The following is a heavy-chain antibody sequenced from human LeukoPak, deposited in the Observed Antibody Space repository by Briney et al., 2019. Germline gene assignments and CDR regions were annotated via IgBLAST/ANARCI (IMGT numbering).Heavy chain of an antibody. D-gene: IGHD6-19*01. J-gene: IGHJ4*02. CDR1: GFTFDDYG. Sequence: GGSLRLSCAASGFTFDDYGMSWVRQAPGKGLEWVSGINWNGGSTGYADSVKGRFTISRDNFKNTLFLQMNSLRAEDTAVFYCAKRSGYTTGWFFDFWGQGTLVTVSS. CDR2: INWNGGST. CDR3: AKRSGYTTGWFFDF. V-gene: IGHV3-20*04.